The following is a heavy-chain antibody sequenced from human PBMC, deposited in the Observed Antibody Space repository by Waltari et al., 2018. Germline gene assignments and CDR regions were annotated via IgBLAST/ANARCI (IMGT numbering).Heavy chain of an antibody. CDR1: GYSFTSNW. CDR3: AMRTDPGTYCDY. V-gene: IGHV5-10-1*03. CDR2: MDPIDSYT. D-gene: IGHD1-1*01. J-gene: IGHJ4*02. Sequence: EVQLVQSGAEVKKPGESLRISCKASGYSFTSNWLGWVRQMPGKGLEWRGTMDPIDSYTNYGPSFQGQVTVSVDKSISTADLQWHSLRASDTAMYYCAMRTDPGTYCDYWGQGALVTVSS.